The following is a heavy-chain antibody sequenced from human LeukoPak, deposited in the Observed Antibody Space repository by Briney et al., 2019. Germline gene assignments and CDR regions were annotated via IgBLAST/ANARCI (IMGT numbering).Heavy chain of an antibody. CDR2: IYHSGST. V-gene: IGHV4-38-2*02. CDR1: GYSISSGYY. D-gene: IGHD2-15*01. J-gene: IGHJ4*02. CDR3: ASDGGAFKDFDY. Sequence: SETLSLTCTGSGYSISSGYYWSWIRQPPGKGLEWIGNIYHSGSTYYNPSLKSRLTISVDTSKNQFSLKLSSVTAADTAVYYCASDGGAFKDFDYWGQGALVTVSS.